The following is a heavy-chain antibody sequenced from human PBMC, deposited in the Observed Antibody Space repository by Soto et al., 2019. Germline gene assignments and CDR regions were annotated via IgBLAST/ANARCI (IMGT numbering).Heavy chain of an antibody. Sequence: QVQLQESGPGLVKPSQTLSLTCTVSGGSISSGGYYWSWIRQHPGKGLEGIGYIYYSGSTYYNPSLKSRVTMSVDTCKNRFALNLSLVSAVDTDVYYCAKEVGTNGVCYSGGPGDGMDVWGQGTTVTVSS. CDR1: GGSISSGGYY. CDR2: IYYSGST. D-gene: IGHD2-8*01. J-gene: IGHJ6*02. CDR3: AKEVGTNGVCYSGGPGDGMDV. V-gene: IGHV4-31*03.